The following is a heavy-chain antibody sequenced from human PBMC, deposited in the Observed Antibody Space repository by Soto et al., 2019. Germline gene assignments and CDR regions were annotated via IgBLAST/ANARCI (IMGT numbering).Heavy chain of an antibody. CDR3: ARDRSLSDYYYYYDMDV. D-gene: IGHD3-10*01. J-gene: IGHJ6*02. V-gene: IGHV1-46*01. CDR1: GYTFTSYY. Sequence: QVQLVQSGAEVKKPGASVKVSCKASGYTFTSYYMHWVRQAPGQGLEWMGIINPSGGSTSYAQKFQGRVTMTRATSTSTVYMELSSLRSEDTAVYYCARDRSLSDYYYYYDMDVWGQGTTVTVSS. CDR2: INPSGGST.